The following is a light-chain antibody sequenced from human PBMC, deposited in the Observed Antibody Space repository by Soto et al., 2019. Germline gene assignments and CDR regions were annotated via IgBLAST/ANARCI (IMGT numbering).Light chain of an antibody. Sequence: QSALTQPASVSGSPGQSITISCTGTSSDVGGYKYVSWYQQYPGKAPKLMIYEVNNRPSGVSDRFSGSKSGNTASLTISGLQAEDEADYYCTSYRSSSTYVFGTGTKVTVL. J-gene: IGLJ1*01. V-gene: IGLV2-14*01. CDR3: TSYRSSSTYV. CDR2: EVN. CDR1: SSDVGGYKY.